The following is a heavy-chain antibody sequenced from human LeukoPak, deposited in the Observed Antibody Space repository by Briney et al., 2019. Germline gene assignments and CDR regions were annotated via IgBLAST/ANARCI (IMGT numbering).Heavy chain of an antibody. CDR3: ARDDSSGYGWYFDL. V-gene: IGHV3-53*01. J-gene: IGHJ2*01. D-gene: IGHD3-22*01. Sequence: GGSLRLSCAAPGFTINSNYMSWVRQAPGKGLEWVSAIYNGGDTYYADSVKGRFTISRDNSKNTLYLQMNSLRAEDTAVYYCARDDSSGYGWYFDLWGRGTLVTVSS. CDR2: IYNGGDT. CDR1: GFTINSNY.